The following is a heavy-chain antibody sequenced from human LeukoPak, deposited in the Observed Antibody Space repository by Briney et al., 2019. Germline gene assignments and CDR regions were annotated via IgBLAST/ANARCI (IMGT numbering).Heavy chain of an antibody. V-gene: IGHV3-30*03. CDR1: GFTFSNYG. J-gene: IGHJ4*02. Sequence: PGRSLRPSCAASGFTFSNYGMHWVRQAPGKGLEWVAVISYDGSNEYYADSVKGRFTISRDTSRNTLYLQMNSLRAEDTALYYCARKFLTGRLIDYWGQGTLVTVSS. CDR2: ISYDGSNE. D-gene: IGHD7-27*01. CDR3: ARKFLTGRLIDY.